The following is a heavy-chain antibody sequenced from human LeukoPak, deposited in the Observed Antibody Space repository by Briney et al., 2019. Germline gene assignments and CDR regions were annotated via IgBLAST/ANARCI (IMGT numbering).Heavy chain of an antibody. D-gene: IGHD2-2*01. Sequence: APVKVSCKASGYTFTGYYMHWVRQAPGQGLEWMGWINPNSGGTNYAQKFQGWVTMTRDTSISTAYMELSRLRYDDTAVYYCARGEKTPDYYYYYGMDVWGKGTTVTVSS. CDR3: ARGEKTPDYYYYYGMDV. V-gene: IGHV1-2*04. CDR2: INPNSGGT. CDR1: GYTFTGYY. J-gene: IGHJ6*04.